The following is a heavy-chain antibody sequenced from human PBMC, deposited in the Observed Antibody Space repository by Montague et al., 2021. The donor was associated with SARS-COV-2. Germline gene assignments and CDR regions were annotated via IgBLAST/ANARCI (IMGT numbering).Heavy chain of an antibody. Sequence: SETLSLTCTVSGGHYFWSWIRQPPGKGLEWIGYIYYSGTTKYNPSLESRVTISLDTSKNQLSLRLSSVTAADTAVYYCARLVVVTYSHFDLWGRGTLVTVSS. CDR3: ARLVVVTYSHFDL. V-gene: IGHV4-59*01. CDR1: GGHYF. CDR2: IYYSGTT. J-gene: IGHJ2*01. D-gene: IGHD3-22*01.